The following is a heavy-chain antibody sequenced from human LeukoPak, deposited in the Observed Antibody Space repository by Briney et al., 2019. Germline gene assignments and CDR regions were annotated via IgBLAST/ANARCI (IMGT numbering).Heavy chain of an antibody. Sequence: SETVSLTCTVSGGAVSSNTYYWGWIRQSPGRGLEWIGNIYSSGSTYYNPSLKSRVTLSVDTSKNQFSLRLTSVTAADTAVYYCASQPAGYYYGVDVWGQGTTVIVSS. CDR1: GGAVSSNTYY. CDR3: ASQPAGYYYGVDV. D-gene: IGHD1-14*01. CDR2: IYSSGST. J-gene: IGHJ6*02. V-gene: IGHV4-39*01.